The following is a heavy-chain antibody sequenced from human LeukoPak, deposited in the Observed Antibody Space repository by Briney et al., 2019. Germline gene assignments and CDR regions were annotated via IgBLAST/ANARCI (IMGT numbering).Heavy chain of an antibody. CDR2: IYYSGST. CDR3: ARQWDIYGSGSYCGY. V-gene: IGHV4-59*01. D-gene: IGHD3-10*01. J-gene: IGHJ4*02. CDR1: GGSISSYY. Sequence: SETLSLTCTVSGGSISSYYWSWIRQPPGKGLEWIGYIYYSGSTNYNPSLKSRVTISVDTSKNQFSLKLSSVTAADTAVYYCARQWDIYGSGSYCGYWGQGTLVTVSS.